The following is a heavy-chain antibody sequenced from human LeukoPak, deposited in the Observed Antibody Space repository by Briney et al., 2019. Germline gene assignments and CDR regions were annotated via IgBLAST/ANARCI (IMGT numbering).Heavy chain of an antibody. V-gene: IGHV3-33*06. CDR2: IWSDGTNQ. J-gene: IGHJ4*02. D-gene: IGHD4-11*01. Sequence: GGSLRLSCAASGFTFIHFGLHWVRQAPGKGLEWVAVIWSDGTNQYYGDSVKGRFIIYIDHSHNTVYLQMNSLRVEDTAVYYCAKQPQSGFDYSHPREYWGQGFLVTVSS. CDR1: GFTFIHFG. CDR3: AKQPQSGFDYSHPREY.